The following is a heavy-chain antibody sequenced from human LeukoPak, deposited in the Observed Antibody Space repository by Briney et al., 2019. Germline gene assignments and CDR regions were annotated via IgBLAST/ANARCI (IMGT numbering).Heavy chain of an antibody. CDR3: ARVAVGAGTQYFDY. J-gene: IGHJ4*02. Sequence: QPGGSLRLSCATSGLTVSSNYMSWVRQAPGKGLEWDSAIYSGGGTYYADSVKGQFTSSRLNYKNTLYLEMNSLRAEDTAVYYCARVAVGAGTQYFDYWGQGTLVTVSS. CDR1: GLTVSSNY. CDR2: IYSGGGT. D-gene: IGHD6-19*01. V-gene: IGHV3-53*01.